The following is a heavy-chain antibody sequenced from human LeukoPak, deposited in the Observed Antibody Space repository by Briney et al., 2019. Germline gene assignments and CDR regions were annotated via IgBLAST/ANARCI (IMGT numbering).Heavy chain of an antibody. D-gene: IGHD3-22*01. V-gene: IGHV4-34*01. CDR2: INHSGST. CDR3: ARETRCYDSNFFDY. CDR1: GGSFSGYY. J-gene: IGHJ4*02. Sequence: SETLSLTCAVYGGSFSGYYWSWIRQPPGKGLEWIGEINHSGSTNYNPSLKSRVTISVDTSKNQFSLKLSSVTAADTAVYYCARETRCYDSNFFDYWGQGTLVTVSS.